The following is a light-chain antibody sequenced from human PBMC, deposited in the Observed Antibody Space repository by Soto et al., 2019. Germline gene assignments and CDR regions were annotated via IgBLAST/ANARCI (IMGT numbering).Light chain of an antibody. J-gene: IGKJ1*01. CDR2: GAS. CDR1: QSVSSH. Sequence: EMVMLKHPATLSVSPGERATLSCRASQSVSSHLAWYQQKPGQAPRLLIYGASTRATGIPARFSGSGSGTEFTLTISSRQPAEFAIYYCQQQNNRRPLTFGQGTKVDIK. V-gene: IGKV3-15*01. CDR3: QQQNNRRPLT.